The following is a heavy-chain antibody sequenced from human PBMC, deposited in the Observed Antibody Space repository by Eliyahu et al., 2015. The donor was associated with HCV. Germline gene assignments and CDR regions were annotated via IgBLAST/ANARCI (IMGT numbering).Heavy chain of an antibody. CDR3: ARDRVVVVPVDGWYNWFDP. D-gene: IGHD2-2*01. CDR1: GFTFSSYW. CDR2: INSDGSST. Sequence: EVQLVESGGGLVQPGGSLRLSCAASGFTFSSYWMHWVRQAPGKGLVWVSRINSDGSSTSYADSVKGRFTISRDNAKNTLYLQMNSLRAEDTAVYYCARDRVVVVPVDGWYNWFDPWGQGTLVTVSS. V-gene: IGHV3-74*01. J-gene: IGHJ5*02.